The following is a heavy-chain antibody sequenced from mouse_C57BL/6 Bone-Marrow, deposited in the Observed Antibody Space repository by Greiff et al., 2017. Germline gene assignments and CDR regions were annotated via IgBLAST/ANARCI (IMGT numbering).Heavy chain of an antibody. J-gene: IGHJ4*01. D-gene: IGHD1-1*01. Sequence: QVQLKEPGAELVRPGSSVKLSCKASGYTFTSYWMHWVKQRPIQGLEWIGNIDPSDSETHYNQKFKDKATLTVDKSSSTAYMQLSSLTSEDSAVYYCARRGYYYGSFYAMDYWGQGTSVTVSS. V-gene: IGHV1-52*01. CDR3: ARRGYYYGSFYAMDY. CDR2: IDPSDSET. CDR1: GYTFTSYW.